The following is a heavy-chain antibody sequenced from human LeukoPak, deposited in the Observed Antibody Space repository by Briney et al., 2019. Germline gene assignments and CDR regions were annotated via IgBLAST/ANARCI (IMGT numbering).Heavy chain of an antibody. J-gene: IGHJ5*02. D-gene: IGHD3-22*01. CDR1: GFTFSTYA. CDR2: VKSDGAGT. CDR3: ARCTTASSGWCNWLDP. V-gene: IGHV3-23*01. Sequence: GGSLRLSYAASGFTFSTYAMSWVRQAPGKGLAWVASVKSDGAGTHYADSVKGRFTISRDNSKNILYLQMNSLRAEDTAIYYCARCTTASSGWCNWLDPWGQGTLVTVSS.